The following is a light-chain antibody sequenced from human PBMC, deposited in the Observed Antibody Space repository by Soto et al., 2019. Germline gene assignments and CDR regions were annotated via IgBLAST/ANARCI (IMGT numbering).Light chain of an antibody. CDR2: KAS. CDR3: QRYNTYPLT. J-gene: IGKJ4*01. CDR1: QSISSW. V-gene: IGKV1-5*03. Sequence: DIQMTQSPSTLSASLGDRVTITCRASQSISSWLAWYHQKPGKAPKLLIYKASSLESGVPSRFSGSGSGTEFTLTISSLQPDDSATYYCQRYNTYPLTFGGGTKVDI.